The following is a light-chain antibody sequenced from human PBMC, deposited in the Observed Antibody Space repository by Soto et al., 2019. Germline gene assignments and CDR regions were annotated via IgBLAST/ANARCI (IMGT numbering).Light chain of an antibody. J-gene: IGLJ1*01. CDR3: QSYDSSQSGYV. CDR1: SSNIGAGYD. CDR2: GIS. V-gene: IGLV1-40*01. Sequence: QSVLTQPPSVSGAPGQRVTISCTGSSSNIGAGYDVHWYQQLPGTAPKLLIYGISNRPSGVPNRFSGSKSGTSASLAITGLQAEDEADYYCQSYDSSQSGYVFGTGTKVTVL.